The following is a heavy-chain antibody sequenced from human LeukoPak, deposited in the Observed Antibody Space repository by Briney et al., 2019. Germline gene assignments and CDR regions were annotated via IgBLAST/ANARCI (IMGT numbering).Heavy chain of an antibody. J-gene: IGHJ6*04. Sequence: GGSLRLSCATSGFTFSTYGMHWVRQAPGKGLEWVAVMSYDGSNKYYADSVKGRFTISRDNSKSTLYLQMNSLRAEDTAVYYCAKEITPYYFYGMDVWGKGTTVTVSS. D-gene: IGHD4-23*01. CDR1: GFTFSTYG. V-gene: IGHV3-30*18. CDR2: MSYDGSNK. CDR3: AKEITPYYFYGMDV.